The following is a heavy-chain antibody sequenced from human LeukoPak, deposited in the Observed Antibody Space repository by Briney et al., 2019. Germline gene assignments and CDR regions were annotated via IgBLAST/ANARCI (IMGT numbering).Heavy chain of an antibody. CDR3: AREYSSGWSGTGY. D-gene: IGHD6-19*01. CDR1: GGSISSYY. CDR2: VYYSGST. Sequence: PSETLSLTCTVSGGSISSYYWSWIRQPPGKGLEWIGYVYYSGSTNYNPSLESRVTISVDTSKNQFSLKLSSVTAADTAVYFCAREYSSGWSGTGYWGQGTLVTVSS. J-gene: IGHJ4*02. V-gene: IGHV4-59*01.